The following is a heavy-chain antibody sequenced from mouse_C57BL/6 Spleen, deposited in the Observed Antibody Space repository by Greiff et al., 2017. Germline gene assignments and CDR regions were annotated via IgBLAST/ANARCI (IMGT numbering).Heavy chain of an antibody. Sequence: EVKVVESGPVLVKPGASVKMSCKASGYTFTDYYMNWVKQSHGKSLEWIGVINPYNGGTSYNQQFKGKATLTVDKSSSTAYMELNSLTSEDSAVYYCAREYYYGSSLYYYAMDYWGQGTSVTVSS. D-gene: IGHD1-1*01. J-gene: IGHJ4*01. V-gene: IGHV1-19*01. CDR2: INPYNGGT. CDR3: AREYYYGSSLYYYAMDY. CDR1: GYTFTDYY.